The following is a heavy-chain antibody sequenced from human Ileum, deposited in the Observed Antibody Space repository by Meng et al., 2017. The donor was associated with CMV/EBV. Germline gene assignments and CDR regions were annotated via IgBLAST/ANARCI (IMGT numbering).Heavy chain of an antibody. CDR3: ARGGPSDYYYYGLDV. CDR2: IDRHGTYT. V-gene: IGHV3-74*01. Sequence: GESLKISCAGSGFTFSTYWMHWVRQAPGKGLVWVSRIDRHGTYTTYADSVTGRFTFSRDNAKSTVYLQLNSLSAEDTAVYYCARGGPSDYYYYGLDVWGQGTTVTVSS. CDR1: GFTFSTYW. J-gene: IGHJ6*02.